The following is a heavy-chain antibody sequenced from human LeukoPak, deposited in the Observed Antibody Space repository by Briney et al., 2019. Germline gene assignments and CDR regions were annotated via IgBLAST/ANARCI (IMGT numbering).Heavy chain of an antibody. J-gene: IGHJ6*04. CDR2: INHSGST. V-gene: IGHV4-34*01. CDR3: ARGRRFGELYPSYGMDV. D-gene: IGHD3-10*01. CDR1: GGSFSGYY. Sequence: PSETLSLTCAVYGGSFSGYYWSWIRQPPGKGLEWIGEINHSGSTNYNPSLKSRVTISVDTSKNQFSLKLSSVTAADTAVYYCARGRRFGELYPSYGMDVWGKGTTVTVSS.